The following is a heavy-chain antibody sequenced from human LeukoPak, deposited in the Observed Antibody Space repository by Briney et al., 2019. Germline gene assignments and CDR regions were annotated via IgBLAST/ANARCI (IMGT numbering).Heavy chain of an antibody. Sequence: GGSLRLSCAASGFTFSSYSMNWVRQAPGKGLEWVSSISSSSSYIYYADSVKGRFTISRDNAKNSLYLQMNSLRAEDTAVYYCARGRAGYSSSWPYYYYYYMDVWGKGTTVTVSS. V-gene: IGHV3-21*01. CDR1: GFTFSSYS. CDR3: ARGRAGYSSSWPYYYYYYMDV. J-gene: IGHJ6*03. CDR2: ISSSSSYI. D-gene: IGHD6-13*01.